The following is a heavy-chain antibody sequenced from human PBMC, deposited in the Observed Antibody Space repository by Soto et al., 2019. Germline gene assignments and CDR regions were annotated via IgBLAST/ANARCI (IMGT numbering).Heavy chain of an antibody. D-gene: IGHD3-10*01. Sequence: PGESLKISCKGSGYSFTTYWIAWVRQMPGKGLEWMGIIYPGDSDTRYSPSFQGQVTISADKSISTAYLQWSSLKASDTAMYYCARSKTYGSGSYYNLDWFDPWGQGTLVTVSS. CDR1: GYSFTTYW. J-gene: IGHJ5*02. V-gene: IGHV5-51*01. CDR2: IYPGDSDT. CDR3: ARSKTYGSGSYYNLDWFDP.